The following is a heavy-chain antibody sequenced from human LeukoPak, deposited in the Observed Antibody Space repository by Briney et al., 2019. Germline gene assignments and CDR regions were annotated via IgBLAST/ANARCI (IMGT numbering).Heavy chain of an antibody. J-gene: IGHJ4*02. CDR1: GFTFSSYG. V-gene: IGHV3-48*03. Sequence: PGGSLRLSCAASGFTFSSYGMNWVRQAPGKGLEWISYISRAGTTIYYADSVKGRFTISRDNAKNSLYLQMSSPGAEDTAVYYCARDRGGGDIYFDFWGQGTLVTVSS. D-gene: IGHD2-21*02. CDR2: ISRAGTTI. CDR3: ARDRGGGDIYFDF.